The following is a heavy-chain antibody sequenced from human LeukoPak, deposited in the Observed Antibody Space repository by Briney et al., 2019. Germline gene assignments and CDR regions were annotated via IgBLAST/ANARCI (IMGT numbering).Heavy chain of an antibody. CDR1: GGSFSGYY. J-gene: IGHJ5*02. CDR2: IYYSGST. D-gene: IGHD6-13*01. CDR3: ARARWIAAAGHIRYWFDP. Sequence: SETLSLTCAVYGGSFSGYYWSWIRQPPGKGLEWIGSIYYSGSTYYNPSLKSRVTISVDTSKNQFSLKLSSVTAADTAVYYCARARWIAAAGHIRYWFDPWGQGTLVTVSS. V-gene: IGHV4-34*01.